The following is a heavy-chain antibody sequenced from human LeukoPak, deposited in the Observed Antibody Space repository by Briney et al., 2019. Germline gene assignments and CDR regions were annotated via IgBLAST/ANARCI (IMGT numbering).Heavy chain of an antibody. CDR2: IRYDGSNK. CDR1: GFTFSDYG. CDR3: AKDYSAYVDY. D-gene: IGHD3-16*01. V-gene: IGHV3-30*02. J-gene: IGHJ4*02. Sequence: GGSLRLSCAASGFTFSDYGMVWVRQAPGKGLEWVAFIRYDGSNKYYADSVKGRFTISRDNSKNTLYLQMNSLRAEDTAVYYCAKDYSAYVDYWGQGTLVTVSS.